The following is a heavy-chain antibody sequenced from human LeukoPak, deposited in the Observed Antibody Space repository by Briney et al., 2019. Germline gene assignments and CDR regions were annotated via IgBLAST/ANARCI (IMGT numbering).Heavy chain of an antibody. J-gene: IGHJ4*02. CDR3: ARTRGSLHRDFDY. Sequence: QPGGSLRLSCAASGFTFSSYAMSWVRQAPGKGLEWVSAISGSGGSTYYADSVKGRFTISRDNAKNSLYLQMNSLRAEDTAVYYCARTRGSLHRDFDYWGQGTLVTVSS. CDR2: ISGSGGST. D-gene: IGHD1-26*01. V-gene: IGHV3-23*01. CDR1: GFTFSSYA.